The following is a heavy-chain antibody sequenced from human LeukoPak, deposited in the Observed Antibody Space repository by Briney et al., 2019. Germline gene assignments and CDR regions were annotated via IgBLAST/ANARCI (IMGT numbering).Heavy chain of an antibody. J-gene: IGHJ5*02. CDR2: LSHGGSA. CDR3: ANFRTGTILVT. D-gene: IGHD1-7*01. V-gene: IGHV4-39*07. Sequence: SSETLSLTCTVSDGSISDSLYYWGWLRQPPGKGLEWIGTLSHGGSAYYNPSLKSRVTISGDTSRTPISLNLNSVAAADTAVYYCANFRTGTILVTWGQGSLVTVSS. CDR1: DGSISDSLYY.